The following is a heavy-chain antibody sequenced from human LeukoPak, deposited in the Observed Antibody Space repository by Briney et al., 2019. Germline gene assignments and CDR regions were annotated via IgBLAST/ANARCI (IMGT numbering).Heavy chain of an antibody. J-gene: IGHJ4*02. Sequence: ASVKVSCKTSGYTFSSYYIHWVRQAPGQGLDYMGWITPNNGDTGSEQHFQGRVTMTRDTSISTAYMEVSNLRVDDTAVYYCALEGSGNHNFNHWGQGTLVTVSS. CDR1: GYTFSSYY. D-gene: IGHD3-10*01. CDR3: ALEGSGNHNFNH. V-gene: IGHV1-2*02. CDR2: ITPNNGDT.